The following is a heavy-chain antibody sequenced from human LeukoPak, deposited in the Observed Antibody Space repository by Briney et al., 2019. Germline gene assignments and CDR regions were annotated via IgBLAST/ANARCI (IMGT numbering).Heavy chain of an antibody. D-gene: IGHD4-17*01. CDR2: LYATATT. V-gene: IGHV4-4*07. CDR1: GDSISTYS. CDR3: ATGDISFDN. Sequence: PSETLSLTCTVSGDSISTYSWNWIRQPAGRGLEWLWRLYATATTNYNPSLKSRVTVSVDTSKNQFSLKLSSVTAADTAMYYCATGDISFDNWGQGTLVTVSS. J-gene: IGHJ4*02.